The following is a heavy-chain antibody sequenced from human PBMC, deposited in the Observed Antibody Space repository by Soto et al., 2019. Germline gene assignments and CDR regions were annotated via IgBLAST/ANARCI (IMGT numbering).Heavy chain of an antibody. J-gene: IGHJ4*01. V-gene: IGHV3-49*03. CDR3: TRDYSSSWYPPLQAGTYY. CDR2: IRSKAYGGTT. D-gene: IGHD6-13*01. Sequence: GGSLRLSCTASGFTFGDYAMSWFRQAPGKGLEWVGFIRSKAYGGTTEYAASVKGRFTISRDDSKSIAYLQMNSLKTEDTAVYYCTRDYSSSWYPPLQAGTYYWGHGTLVTVSS. CDR1: GFTFGDYA.